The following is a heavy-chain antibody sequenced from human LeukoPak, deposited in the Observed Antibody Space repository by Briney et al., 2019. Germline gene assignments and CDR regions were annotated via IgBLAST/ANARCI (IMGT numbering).Heavy chain of an antibody. CDR1: GDSVSSNSAA. D-gene: IGHD6-13*01. CDR3: ARAYSSSWKNWFDP. Sequence: PSQTLSLTCAISGDSVSSNSAAWNWIRQSPSRGLEWLGRTYYRSKWYNDYAASVKSRITINPDTSKNQFSLQRNSVTPEDTAVYYCARAYSSSWKNWFDPWGQGTLVTVSS. J-gene: IGHJ5*02. CDR2: TYYRSKWYN. V-gene: IGHV6-1*01.